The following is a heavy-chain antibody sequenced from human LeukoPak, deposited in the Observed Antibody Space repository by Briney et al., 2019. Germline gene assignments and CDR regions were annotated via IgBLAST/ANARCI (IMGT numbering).Heavy chain of an antibody. CDR1: GFTFSSYW. V-gene: IGHV3-48*04. CDR3: ARDNPLALRYFQH. J-gene: IGHJ1*01. CDR2: ISSSGSTI. Sequence: PGGSLRLSCAASGFTFSSYWMSWVRQAPGKGLEWVSYISSSGSTIYYADSVKGRFTISRDNAKNSLYLQMNSLRAEDTAVYYCARDNPLALRYFQHWGQGTLVTVS.